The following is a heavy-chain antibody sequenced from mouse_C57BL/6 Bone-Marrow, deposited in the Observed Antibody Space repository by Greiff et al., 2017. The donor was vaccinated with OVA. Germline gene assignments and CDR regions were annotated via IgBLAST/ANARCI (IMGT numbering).Heavy chain of an antibody. V-gene: IGHV5-12*01. D-gene: IGHD1-1*01. CDR3: AREPYYYGSSPYWYFDV. CDR2: ISNGGGST. CDR1: GFTFSDYY. Sequence: EVKLVESGGGLVQPGGSLKLSCAASGFTFSDYYMYWVRQTPQKRLEWVAYISNGGGSTYYPDTVKGRFTISRDNAKNTLYLQMSRLKSEDTAMYYCAREPYYYGSSPYWYFDVWGTGTTVTVSS. J-gene: IGHJ1*03.